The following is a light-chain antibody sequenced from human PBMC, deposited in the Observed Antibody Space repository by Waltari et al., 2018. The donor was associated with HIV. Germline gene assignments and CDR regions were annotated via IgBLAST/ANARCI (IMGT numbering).Light chain of an antibody. CDR2: AAS. Sequence: MQLTQSPSFLSNSVGEPVPITGRASQDISRYLAWYQKKPGKAPNLLIYAASTFHSGVPSRFSGSGSGTEFTLTISSLQPEDFATYYCQQLNSYPSFGGGTKVE. V-gene: IGKV1-9*01. CDR1: QDISRY. CDR3: QQLNSYPS. J-gene: IGKJ4*01.